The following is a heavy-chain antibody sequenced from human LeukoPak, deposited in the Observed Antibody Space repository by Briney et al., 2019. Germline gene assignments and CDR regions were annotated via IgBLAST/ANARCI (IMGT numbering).Heavy chain of an antibody. CDR3: ARVSDSSGWYGHNWFDH. CDR1: GFSFSSDW. J-gene: IGHJ5*02. CDR2: IKQDGSEK. Sequence: HSGGSLRLSCAASGFSFSSDWMSSVRQAAGKGLEWVANIKQDGSEKYYVHSVKGRFTISRDNAKNSLYLQMNSLRAEDTAVYYCARVSDSSGWYGHNWFDHWGQGTLVTVSS. D-gene: IGHD6-19*01. V-gene: IGHV3-7*01.